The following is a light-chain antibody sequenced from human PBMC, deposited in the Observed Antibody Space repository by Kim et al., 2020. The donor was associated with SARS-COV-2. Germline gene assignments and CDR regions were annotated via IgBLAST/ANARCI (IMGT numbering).Light chain of an antibody. CDR3: QKYNNYPVT. J-gene: IGKJ2*01. CDR1: QGINSW. V-gene: IGKV1-5*03. Sequence: YGSGGGRGTLNSQAKQGINSWLAWDQQKTGKAPKPLLFMATTLESGVPSRFSGSGSGTEFTLTHSSLHPDDSATYYCQKYNNYPVTFGQGTKLEIK. CDR2: MAT.